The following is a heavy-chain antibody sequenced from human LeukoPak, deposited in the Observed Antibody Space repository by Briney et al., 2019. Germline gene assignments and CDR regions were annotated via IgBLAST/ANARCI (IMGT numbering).Heavy chain of an antibody. D-gene: IGHD5-12*01. J-gene: IGHJ4*02. Sequence: GGSLRLSCAASGFTFSSYAMSWVRQAPGKGLEWVSAISGSGGSTYYADSVKGRLTISRDNSKNTLYLQMSRQRAEDTAVYYCARSPYSGFEYYFDYWGQGTLVTVSS. CDR3: ARSPYSGFEYYFDY. CDR2: ISGSGGST. V-gene: IGHV3-23*01. CDR1: GFTFSSYA.